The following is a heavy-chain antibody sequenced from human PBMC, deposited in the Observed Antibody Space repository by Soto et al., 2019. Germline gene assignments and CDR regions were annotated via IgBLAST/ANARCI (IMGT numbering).Heavy chain of an antibody. Sequence: SENLSLTCTVSGGSISSSSYYWGWIRQPPRKGLEWIESIYYSGSTYYKPSLKSRVTISVDTSKNQFSLKLSSVTASDTAVYYCARWDYGDLRFDYWGQGTLVTVSS. J-gene: IGHJ4*02. V-gene: IGHV4-39*01. CDR3: ARWDYGDLRFDY. D-gene: IGHD4-17*01. CDR1: GGSISSSSYY. CDR2: IYYSGST.